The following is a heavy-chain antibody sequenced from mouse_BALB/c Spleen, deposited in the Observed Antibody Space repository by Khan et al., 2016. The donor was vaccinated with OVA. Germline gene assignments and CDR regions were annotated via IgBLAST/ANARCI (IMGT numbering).Heavy chain of an antibody. CDR1: GFNIKDTY. CDR2: IDPANDKT. J-gene: IGHJ4*01. CDR3: THSLLLYAMDY. Sequence: VQLQQSGAEFVKPGASVKLSCTASGFNIKDTYIHWVKQRPEQGLEWIGRIDPANDKTNYDPKFQGKATITADTSSNTAYLHLSSLTSEDTVVYYGTHSLLLYAMDYWGQGTSVTVSS. D-gene: IGHD1-2*01. V-gene: IGHV14-3*02.